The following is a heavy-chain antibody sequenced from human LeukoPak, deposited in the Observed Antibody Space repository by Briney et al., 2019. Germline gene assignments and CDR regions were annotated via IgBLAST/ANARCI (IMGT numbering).Heavy chain of an antibody. CDR1: GFTFSSYA. V-gene: IGHV3-23*01. CDR3: AKFSPYGGNSY. J-gene: IGHJ4*02. D-gene: IGHD4-23*01. CDR2: ISGSGSNT. Sequence: PGGSLRLSCAASGFTFSSYAMSWVRQAPGKGLEWVSAISGSGSNTYYADSVKGGSTISRDNSKDTLYLQMNSLRVEDTAVYYCAKFSPYGGNSYWGQGTLVTVSS.